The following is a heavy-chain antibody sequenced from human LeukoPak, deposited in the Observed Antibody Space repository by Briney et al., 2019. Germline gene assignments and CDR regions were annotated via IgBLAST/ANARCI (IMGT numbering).Heavy chain of an antibody. V-gene: IGHV3-9*01. CDR3: AKDIKGWLQFSIDY. Sequence: PGGSLRLSCAASRFTFDDYAMHWVRQAPGKGLEWVSGISWNSGSIGYADSVKGRFTISRDNAKNSLYLQMNSLRAEDTALYYCAKDIKGWLQFSIDYWGQGTLVTVSS. CDR1: RFTFDDYA. D-gene: IGHD5-24*01. J-gene: IGHJ4*02. CDR2: ISWNSGSI.